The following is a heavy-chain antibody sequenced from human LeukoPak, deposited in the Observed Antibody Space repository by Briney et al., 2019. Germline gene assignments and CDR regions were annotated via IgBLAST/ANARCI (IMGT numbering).Heavy chain of an antibody. J-gene: IGHJ4*02. D-gene: IGHD5-24*01. CDR3: ARERRDGYSDF. Sequence: PSETLSLTCAVSGYSISGGYYWGWIRQSPGKGLQWIGSIYHSGDTRYSPSLNSRVTMSVDTSKNQFSLKLSSVTAADTAVYYCARERRDGYSDFWGQGMLVTVSS. CDR2: IYHSGDT. V-gene: IGHV4-38-2*02. CDR1: GYSISGGYY.